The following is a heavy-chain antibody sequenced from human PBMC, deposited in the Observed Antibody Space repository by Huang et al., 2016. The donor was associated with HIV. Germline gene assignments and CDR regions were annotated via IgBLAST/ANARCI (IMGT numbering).Heavy chain of an antibody. J-gene: IGHJ4*02. V-gene: IGHV4-39*01. CDR3: ARLPGSITMIRGVITDPY. CDR1: GGSIRSDNYY. Sequence: QLQLQESGPGLVKPSETLSLTCTVSGGSIRSDNYYWGWIRQPPGKGLEWIGSIYYSGGTYDNPSLKSRVTITVDTSKNQFSLKMRSVTAADTAVYYCARLPGSITMIRGVITDPYWGQGTLVTVSS. CDR2: IYYSGGT. D-gene: IGHD3-10*01.